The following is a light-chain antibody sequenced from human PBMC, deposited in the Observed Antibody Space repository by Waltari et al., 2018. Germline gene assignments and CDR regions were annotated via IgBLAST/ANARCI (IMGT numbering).Light chain of an antibody. CDR2: KAS. Sequence: DIQMTQSPSTLSASVGDRVTITCRASQSISSWLAWYQQKPRKSPKLLIYKASSLESGVPSRVSGSGSGTEFTLTISSLQPDDCATYYCQQYNSYWTFGQGTKVEIK. CDR3: QQYNSYWT. V-gene: IGKV1-5*03. J-gene: IGKJ1*01. CDR1: QSISSW.